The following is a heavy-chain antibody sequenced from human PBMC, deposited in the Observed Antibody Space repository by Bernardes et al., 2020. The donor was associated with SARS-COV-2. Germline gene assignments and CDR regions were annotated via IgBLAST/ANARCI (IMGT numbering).Heavy chain of an antibody. CDR3: VREVKPGTFLNAIYI. D-gene: IGHD3-3*01. CDR2: FYSGGST. Sequence: RGSMRPSCTASGLSASDNYMSRARQAPGKGLERMSVFYSGGSTYSPDSEQCRVTISRDNSKNMLYRQMNSPRAEDTAVYYCVREVKPGTFLNAIYIWGQGRMVTVAS. CDR1: GLSASDNY. V-gene: IGHV3-53*01. J-gene: IGHJ3*02.